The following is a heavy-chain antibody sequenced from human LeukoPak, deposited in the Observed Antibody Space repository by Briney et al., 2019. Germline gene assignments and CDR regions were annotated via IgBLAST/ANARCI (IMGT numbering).Heavy chain of an antibody. CDR1: GGSISSYY. CDR3: ARSVVTLYWYFDL. V-gene: IGHV4-59*01. CDR2: IYYSGSS. Sequence: SETLSLTCTVSGGSISSYYWSWIRQPPGKGLEWIGGIYYSGSSNYNPSLKSRVSLSLDTSKNQFSLKLSSVTAADTAVYFCARSVVTLYWYFDLWGRGTLVTVSS. D-gene: IGHD4-23*01. J-gene: IGHJ2*01.